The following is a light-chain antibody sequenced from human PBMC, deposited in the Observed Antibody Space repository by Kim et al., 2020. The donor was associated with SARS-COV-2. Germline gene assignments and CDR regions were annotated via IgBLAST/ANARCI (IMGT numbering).Light chain of an antibody. J-gene: IGKJ2*01. CDR2: GAS. Sequence: SPGERAPLSCRASQSVSSSLAWYQQKPGQAPRLPIYGASTRATATPARFSGSGSGTEFTLTISSLQSEDFAVYYCQQYDSRPYTFGQGTKLEI. CDR3: QQYDSRPYT. CDR1: QSVSSS. V-gene: IGKV3-15*01.